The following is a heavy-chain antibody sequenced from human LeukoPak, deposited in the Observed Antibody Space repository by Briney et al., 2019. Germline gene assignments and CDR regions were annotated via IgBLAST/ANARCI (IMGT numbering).Heavy chain of an antibody. Sequence: GGSLRLSCAASGFTVSSYGMHWVRQAPGKGLEWVAVIWYDGSNKYYADSGKGRFTISRDNSKNTLYLQMSSLRAEDTAVYYYARDYYSGGSCYRGWFDPWGQGTLVTVSS. CDR3: ARDYYSGGSCYRGWFDP. V-gene: IGHV3-33*01. CDR1: GFTVSSYG. J-gene: IGHJ5*02. CDR2: IWYDGSNK. D-gene: IGHD2-15*01.